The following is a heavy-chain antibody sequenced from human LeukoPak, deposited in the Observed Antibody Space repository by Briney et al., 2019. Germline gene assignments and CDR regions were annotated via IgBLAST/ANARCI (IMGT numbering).Heavy chain of an antibody. Sequence: GRSLRLSCAASGFTFSSYAMHWVRQAPGKGLEWVAVISYDGSNKYYADSVKGRFTISRDNSKNTLYLQMNSLRAEDTAVYYCARCGGEQQLANNWFDPWGQGTLVTVSS. D-gene: IGHD6-13*01. V-gene: IGHV3-30-3*01. CDR3: ARCGGEQQLANNWFDP. CDR2: ISYDGSNK. CDR1: GFTFSSYA. J-gene: IGHJ5*02.